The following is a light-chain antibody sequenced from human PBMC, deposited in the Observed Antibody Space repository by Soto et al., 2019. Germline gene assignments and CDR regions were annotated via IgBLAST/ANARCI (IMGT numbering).Light chain of an antibody. Sequence: QAVVTQPPSASGTRGQRVTISCSGSSSNIGSYTVNWYQQLPGTAPKLLIYSGNQRPSGVPDRFSGSKSGTSASLAISGLQSEDEADYYCAAWDDSLNGLFGGGTKVTVL. CDR3: AAWDDSLNGL. CDR2: SGN. CDR1: SSNIGSYT. J-gene: IGLJ2*01. V-gene: IGLV1-44*01.